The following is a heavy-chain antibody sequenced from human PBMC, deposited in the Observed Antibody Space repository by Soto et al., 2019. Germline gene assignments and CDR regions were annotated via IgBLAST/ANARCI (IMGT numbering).Heavy chain of an antibody. CDR2: IYTSGST. D-gene: IGHD6-13*01. J-gene: IGHJ4*02. CDR3: ARRTPIAAASPFDY. Sequence: NPSETLSLTCTVSGGSISSYYWSWIRQPAGKGLEWIGRIYTSGSTNYNPSLKSRVTMSVDTSKNQFSLKLSSVTAADTAVYYCARRTPIAAASPFDYWGQGTLVTVSS. V-gene: IGHV4-4*07. CDR1: GGSISSYY.